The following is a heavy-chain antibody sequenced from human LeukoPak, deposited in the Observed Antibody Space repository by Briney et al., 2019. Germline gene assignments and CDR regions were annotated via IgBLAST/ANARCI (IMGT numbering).Heavy chain of an antibody. CDR1: GYTFTDHY. J-gene: IGHJ4*02. V-gene: IGHV1-2*02. CDR2: INPNTGGT. D-gene: IGHD5-12*01. Sequence: ASVKVSCKASGYTFTDHYIHWVRQAPGQGFEGMGWINPNTGGTDYAQRFQDRIAISTYTSITTVYMELSSLESDDTALYYCARDLATIDGIAWYYFENWGQGTLVTVS. CDR3: ARDLATIDGIAWYYFEN.